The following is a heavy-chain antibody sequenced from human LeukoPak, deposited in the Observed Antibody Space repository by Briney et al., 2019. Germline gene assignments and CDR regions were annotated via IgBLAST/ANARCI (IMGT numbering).Heavy chain of an antibody. Sequence: GGSLRLSCAASGFTFSSYGMHWVRQAPGKGLEWVAVIWYDGNNKYYADSVKGRFTISRDNSKNTLYLQMNSLRAEDTAVYYCARDRGLYDILTGLSRAYYYGMDVWGQGTTVTVSS. CDR2: IWYDGNNK. V-gene: IGHV3-33*01. CDR3: ARDRGLYDILTGLSRAYYYGMDV. CDR1: GFTFSSYG. D-gene: IGHD3-9*01. J-gene: IGHJ6*02.